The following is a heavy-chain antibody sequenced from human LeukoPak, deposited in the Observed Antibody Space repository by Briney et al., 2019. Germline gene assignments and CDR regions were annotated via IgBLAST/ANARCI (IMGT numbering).Heavy chain of an antibody. V-gene: IGHV4-34*01. J-gene: IGHJ6*03. CDR3: ARDERQITISSPYYYYMDV. Sequence: SETLSLTCAVYGGSFSGYYWSWIRQPPGKGLEWIGEINHSGSTNYNPSLKSRVTISVDTSKNQFSLKLSSVTAADTAVYYCARDERQITISSPYYYYMDVWGKGTTVTVSS. CDR2: INHSGST. CDR1: GGSFSGYY. D-gene: IGHD3-3*01.